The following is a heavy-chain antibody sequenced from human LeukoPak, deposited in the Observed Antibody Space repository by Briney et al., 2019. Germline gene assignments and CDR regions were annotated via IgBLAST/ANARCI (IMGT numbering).Heavy chain of an antibody. J-gene: IGHJ4*02. CDR3: ASQQTYYYGSGSYYNPLDY. D-gene: IGHD3-10*01. CDR2: ISYDGSNK. V-gene: IGHV3-30*04. CDR1: GFTFSSYA. Sequence: GGSLRLSCAASGFTFSSYAMHWVRQAPGKGLEWVAVISYDGSNKYYADSAKGRFTISRDNSKNTLYLQMNSLRAEDTDVYYCASQQTYYYGSGSYYNPLDYWGQGTLVTVSS.